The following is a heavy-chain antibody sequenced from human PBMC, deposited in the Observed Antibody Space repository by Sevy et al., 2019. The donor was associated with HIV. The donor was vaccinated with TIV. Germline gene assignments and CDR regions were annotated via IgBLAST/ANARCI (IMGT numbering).Heavy chain of an antibody. V-gene: IGHV5-51*01. CDR2: LFPGNSDV. D-gene: IGHD3-10*01. CDR1: GYSFTAHW. CDR3: ARGSPLSIDAFDV. Sequence: GESLKISCQASGYSFTAHWIGWVRQMPGKGLEWMGILFPGNSDVRAFQGQVTVSVDRSTNTAYLQWCSLTASDSAISYCARGSPLSIDAFDVWGLGTMVTDSS. J-gene: IGHJ3*01.